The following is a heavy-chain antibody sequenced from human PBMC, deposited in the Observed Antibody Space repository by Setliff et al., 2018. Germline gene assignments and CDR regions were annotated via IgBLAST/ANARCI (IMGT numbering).Heavy chain of an antibody. D-gene: IGHD6-19*01. CDR1: GFMFSTYG. CDR3: AKPRPGWPAGFDS. CDR2: IRSDGSNK. J-gene: IGHJ4*02. V-gene: IGHV3-30*02. Sequence: GGSLRLSCAASGFMFSTYGMHWVRQAPGKGLEWVAYIRSDGSNKYYTDLVKGRFSITRDNSKNTLYLQMSSLRPGDTALYYCAKPRPGWPAGFDSWGQGTLVTVSS.